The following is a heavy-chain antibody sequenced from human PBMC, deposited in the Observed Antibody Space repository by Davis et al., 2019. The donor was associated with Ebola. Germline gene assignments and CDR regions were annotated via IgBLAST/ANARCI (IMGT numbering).Heavy chain of an antibody. CDR2: IYYSGST. V-gene: IGHV4-30-4*01. CDR3: ASSLSYGYGYFDY. D-gene: IGHD5-18*01. Sequence: PSETLSLTCTVSGGSISSGDYYWSWIRQPPGKGLEWIGYIYYSGSTYYNPSLKSRVTISVDTSKNQFSLKLSSVTAADTAVYYCASSLSYGYGYFDYWGQGTLVTVSS. CDR1: GGSISSGDYY. J-gene: IGHJ4*02.